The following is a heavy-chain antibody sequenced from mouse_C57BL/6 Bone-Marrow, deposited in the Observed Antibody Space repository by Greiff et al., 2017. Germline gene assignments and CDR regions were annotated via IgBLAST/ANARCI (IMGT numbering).Heavy chain of an antibody. CDR3: TTCSYDYPVAY. J-gene: IGHJ3*01. CDR1: GFNIKDDY. CDR2: IDPENGDT. Sequence: EVQLQQSGAELVRPGASVKLSCTASGFNIKDDYMHWVKQRPEQGLEWIGWIDPENGDTEYASQFQGKATITADTSSNTAYLQLSSRTSEDTAVYDCTTCSYDYPVAYWGQGTLVTVSA. V-gene: IGHV14-4*01. D-gene: IGHD2-4*01.